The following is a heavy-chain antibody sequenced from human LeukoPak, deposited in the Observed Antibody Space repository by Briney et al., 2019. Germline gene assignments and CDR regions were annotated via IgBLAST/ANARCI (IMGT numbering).Heavy chain of an antibody. D-gene: IGHD2-2*01. CDR1: GFSFSSYD. CDR2: INRSGGRT. CDR3: AIPTSVRPAADMSYDFYSMDV. Sequence: GASLKLSCKASGFSFSSYDMHWVRQAPGQGLEWMGIINRSGGRTNYAQWFKGRVTMTRDTSTSTLYLELNSLRPEDTAVYYCAIPTSVRPAADMSYDFYSMDVRGQGDTGTVSS. J-gene: IGHJ6*02. V-gene: IGHV1-46*01.